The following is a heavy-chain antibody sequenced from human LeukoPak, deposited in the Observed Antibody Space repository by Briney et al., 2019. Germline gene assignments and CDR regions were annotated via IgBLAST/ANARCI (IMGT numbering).Heavy chain of an antibody. CDR2: IYASGST. V-gene: IGHV4-4*07. CDR1: GGSISNYY. Sequence: PSETLSLTCTVSGGSISNYYWSWIRQPAGMGLEWIGRIYASGSTNCNPSLKSRVTMSVDTSNNQFSLNLGSVTAADTAVYYCARTSARGAQFDYWGQGTLVTVSS. J-gene: IGHJ4*02. D-gene: IGHD3-10*01. CDR3: ARTSARGAQFDY.